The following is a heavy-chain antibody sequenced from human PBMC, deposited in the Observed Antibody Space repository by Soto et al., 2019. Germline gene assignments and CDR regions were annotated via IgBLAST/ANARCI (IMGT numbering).Heavy chain of an antibody. Sequence: GGSLRLSCAASGFTFSSYGMHWVRQAPGKGLEWVAVISYDGSNKYYADSVKGRFTISRDNSKNTLYLQMNSLRAEDTAVYYCASPRPQHIAAREHFDYWGQGTLVTVSS. V-gene: IGHV3-30*03. D-gene: IGHD6-25*01. CDR1: GFTFSSYG. CDR3: ASPRPQHIAAREHFDY. CDR2: ISYDGSNK. J-gene: IGHJ4*02.